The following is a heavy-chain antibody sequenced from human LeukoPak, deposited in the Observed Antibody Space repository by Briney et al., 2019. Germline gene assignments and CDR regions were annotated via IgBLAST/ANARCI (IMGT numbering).Heavy chain of an antibody. V-gene: IGHV3-23*01. CDR2: ISGGGIGT. CDR3: AKGSGSGTHLPSARFDY. Sequence: PGGSLRLSCAASGFTFSSYAMSWVRQAPGKGLEWVAYISGGGIGTYYADAVKGRFTTSRDNSKNMMSMEMNSLRDDDTAVYFCAKGSGSGTHLPSARFDYWGQGVMVTVSS. CDR1: GFTFSSYA. J-gene: IGHJ4*02. D-gene: IGHD3-10*01.